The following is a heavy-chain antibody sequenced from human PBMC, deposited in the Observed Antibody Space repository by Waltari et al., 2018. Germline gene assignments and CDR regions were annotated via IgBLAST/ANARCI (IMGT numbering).Heavy chain of an antibody. D-gene: IGHD4-17*01. CDR1: GGTFSSYT. Sequence: QVQLVQSGAEVKKPGSSVKVSCKASGGTFSSYTISWVRQAPGQGLEWMGRIIPIFGIANYAQKFRGRVTITADKSTSTAYMELSSLRSEDTAVYYCARVSRDYGGNWGFDYWGQGTLVTVSS. J-gene: IGHJ4*02. CDR2: IIPIFGIA. CDR3: ARVSRDYGGNWGFDY. V-gene: IGHV1-69*02.